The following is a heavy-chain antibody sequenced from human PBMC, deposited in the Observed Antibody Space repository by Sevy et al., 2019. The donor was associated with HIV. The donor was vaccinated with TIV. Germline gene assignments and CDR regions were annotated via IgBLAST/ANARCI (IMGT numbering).Heavy chain of an antibody. CDR3: AWPGSQAQWLGRGGAFNL. CDR2: ISPVFDTA. J-gene: IGHJ5*02. Sequence: ASVKVSCKASGGTLSSHGISWVRQVPGQGREGMGGISPVFDTANYEQKFQGRVTITADGSTGTALMELNNLRSDDTAMYYCAWPGSQAQWLGRGGAFNLWGQGTLVTVSS. D-gene: IGHD6-19*01. V-gene: IGHV1-69*13. CDR1: GGTLSSHG.